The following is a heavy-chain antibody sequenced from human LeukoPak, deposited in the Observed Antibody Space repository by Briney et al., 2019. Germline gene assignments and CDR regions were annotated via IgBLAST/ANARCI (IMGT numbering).Heavy chain of an antibody. J-gene: IGHJ4*02. Sequence: NPSETLSLTCAVYGESFNDYYWTWTRQSPGKGLEWIGEINHSGSTNYNPSLKSRVTISVDTSQNQFSLKLTSVTAADTAVYYCARGLFMWGQVSHYETSRSRTYFDYWGQGTLVTVSS. CDR1: GESFNDYY. D-gene: IGHD3-22*01. V-gene: IGHV4-34*01. CDR2: INHSGST. CDR3: ARGLFMWGQVSHYETSRSRTYFDY.